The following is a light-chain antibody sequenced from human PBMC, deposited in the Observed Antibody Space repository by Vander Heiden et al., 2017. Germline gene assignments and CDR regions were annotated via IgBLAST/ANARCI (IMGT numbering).Light chain of an antibody. Sequence: IQMTQSPSSLSPSVGDRVNITSRASQSINNYLNWYQQKPGKAPNLLIYTASSLQSGFPSRFSGSGSGTDFTLTISALQLEDFATYYCQQSDSAPFTFGHGTKVDLK. CDR1: QSINNY. CDR3: QQSDSAPFT. J-gene: IGKJ3*01. CDR2: TAS. V-gene: IGKV1-39*01.